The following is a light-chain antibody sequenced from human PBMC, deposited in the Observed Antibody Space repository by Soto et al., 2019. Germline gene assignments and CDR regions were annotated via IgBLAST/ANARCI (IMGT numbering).Light chain of an antibody. V-gene: IGLV2-14*01. CDR3: NSYTSRSIPVV. Sequence: QSALTQPASVSGSPGQSITISCTGTSSDVGAYNYVSWYQQHPGKAPKLMIYDVTNRPSGVSNRFSGSKSGNTASLTISGLQAEDEADYYCNSYTSRSIPVVFGGGTQLTVL. CDR1: SSDVGAYNY. J-gene: IGLJ2*01. CDR2: DVT.